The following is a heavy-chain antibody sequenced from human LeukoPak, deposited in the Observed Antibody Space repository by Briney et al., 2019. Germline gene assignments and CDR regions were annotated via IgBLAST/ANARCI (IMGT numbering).Heavy chain of an antibody. CDR3: ARDSPLGLDRGMDV. V-gene: IGHV3-53*01. J-gene: IGHJ6*03. CDR1: GFTVSSKY. Sequence: PGGSLRLSCAASGFTVSSKYMSWVRQAPGKGLEWVSVLSSGGSTYYADSVKGRFTISRDNSKNTLYLQMNSLRAEDTAVYYCARDSPLGLDRGMDVWGKGTTVTVSS. D-gene: IGHD3-22*01. CDR2: LSSGGST.